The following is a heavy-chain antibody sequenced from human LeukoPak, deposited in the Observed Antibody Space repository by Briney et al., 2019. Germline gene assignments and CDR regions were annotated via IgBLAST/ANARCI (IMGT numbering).Heavy chain of an antibody. CDR1: GFTFSYYA. CDR2: ISYDEFNK. Sequence: GRSLRLSCAASGFTFSYYALHWVRQAPGKGLEWVAAISYDEFNKFYGNSVKGRFTISRDDSKSTLSLQMNSLRTEDTAVYYCARGGRDSTNINAFDFWGQGIMVTVSS. V-gene: IGHV3-30*04. J-gene: IGHJ3*01. D-gene: IGHD2-2*01. CDR3: ARGGRDSTNINAFDF.